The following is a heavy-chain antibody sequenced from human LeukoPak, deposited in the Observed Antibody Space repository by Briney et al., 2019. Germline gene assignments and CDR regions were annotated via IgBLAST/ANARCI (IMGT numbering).Heavy chain of an antibody. CDR3: ARVVPSSYYYDILTGYLDY. CDR2: INPSGGRT. CDR1: GYTFTSYY. Sequence: ASVKVSCKASGYTFTSYYMHWVRQAPGQGLEWMGMINPSGGRTSYAQKFQGRVTMTRDMSTSTVYMELSSLRSEDTDVYYCARVVPSSYYYDILTGYLDYWGQGTLVTVSS. J-gene: IGHJ4*02. D-gene: IGHD3-9*01. V-gene: IGHV1-46*01.